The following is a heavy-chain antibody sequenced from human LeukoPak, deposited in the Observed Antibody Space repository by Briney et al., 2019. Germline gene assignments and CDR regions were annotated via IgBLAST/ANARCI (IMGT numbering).Heavy chain of an antibody. CDR1: GFTFDDYA. Sequence: GGSLRLSCAASGFTFDDYAMHWVRQAPGKGLEWVSLISGDGGSTYYADSVKGRFTISRDNSKNSLYLQMNSLRTEDTALYYCAKDLYRGMYSSSCSPWGQGTLVTVSS. CDR2: ISGDGGST. J-gene: IGHJ5*02. V-gene: IGHV3-43*02. CDR3: AKDLYRGMYSSSCSP. D-gene: IGHD6-13*01.